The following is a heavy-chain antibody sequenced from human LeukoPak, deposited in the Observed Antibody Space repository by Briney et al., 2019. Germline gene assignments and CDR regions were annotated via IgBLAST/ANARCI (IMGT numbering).Heavy chain of an antibody. Sequence: SETLSLTCTVSGYSISSGYYWGWIRQPPGKGLEWIGYIYHSGSTYYNPSLKSRVTISVDRSKNQFSLKLSSVTAADTAVYYCARVSCSSTSCYSDYWGQGTLVTVSS. D-gene: IGHD2-2*02. CDR2: IYHSGST. CDR1: GYSISSGYY. J-gene: IGHJ4*02. V-gene: IGHV4-38-2*02. CDR3: ARVSCSSTSCYSDY.